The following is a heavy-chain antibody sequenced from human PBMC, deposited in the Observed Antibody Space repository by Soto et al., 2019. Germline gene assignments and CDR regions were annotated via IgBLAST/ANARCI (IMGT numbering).Heavy chain of an antibody. J-gene: IGHJ3*02. CDR2: ICPGYSNI. CDR1: GYIFTDHC. V-gene: IGHV5-51*01. Sequence: PGESLKISCKGSGYIFTDHCIVWVRQMAGKGLEWVGIICPGYSNIIYSLSVQGQVTISADKSISTAYLQWSSLKASDTAMYYCARHSGSPTGGAFDIWGQGTMVTVSS. CDR3: ARHSGSPTGGAFDI. D-gene: IGHD1-26*01.